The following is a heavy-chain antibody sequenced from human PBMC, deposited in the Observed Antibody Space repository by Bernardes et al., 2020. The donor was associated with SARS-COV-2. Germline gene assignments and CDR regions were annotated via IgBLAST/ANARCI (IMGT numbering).Heavy chain of an antibody. CDR2: ISGSGGST. V-gene: IGHV3-23*01. J-gene: IGHJ4*02. CDR3: AKEGPILVVPAGRSYFDY. CDR1: GFTFSSYA. Sequence: GGSLRLSCAASGFTFSSYAMSWVRQAPGKGLEWVSAISGSGGSTYYADSVKGRFTISRDNSKNTLYLQMNSLRAEDTAVYYCAKEGPILVVPAGRSYFDYWGQGTLVTVSS. D-gene: IGHD2-2*01.